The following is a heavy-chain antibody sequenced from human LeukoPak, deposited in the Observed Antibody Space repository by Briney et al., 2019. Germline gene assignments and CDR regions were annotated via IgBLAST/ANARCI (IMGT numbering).Heavy chain of an antibody. D-gene: IGHD3-3*01. CDR1: GYAFSSSG. CDR3: AREGYIDFWSGYHGGFDY. CDR2: ISAYNGNT. Sequence: ASVKVSCKASGYAFSSSGITWVRQAPGQGLEWMGWISAYNGNTRYAQNLQGRVTMTTDTSTSTAYMELNRLRSDDTALYYCAREGYIDFWSGYHGGFDYWGQGTLVTVSS. J-gene: IGHJ4*02. V-gene: IGHV1-18*01.